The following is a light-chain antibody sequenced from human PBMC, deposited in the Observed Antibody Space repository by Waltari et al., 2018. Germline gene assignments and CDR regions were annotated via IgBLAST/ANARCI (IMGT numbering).Light chain of an antibody. V-gene: IGLV4-69*01. Sequence: QLVLTQSPSASASLGASVKPTCTLSSGHSSTIIPCHQQQPEKGPRYLMKVNSDGSHSKGDEIPDRFSGSSSGAERYLTISSLQSEDEADYYCQTGGHGTWVFGGGTKLTVL. J-gene: IGLJ3*02. CDR3: QTGGHGTWV. CDR1: SGHSSTI. CDR2: VNSDGSH.